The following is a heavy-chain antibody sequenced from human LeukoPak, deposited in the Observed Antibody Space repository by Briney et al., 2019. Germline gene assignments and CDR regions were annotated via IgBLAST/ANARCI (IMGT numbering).Heavy chain of an antibody. D-gene: IGHD3-9*01. CDR3: ARGSDDILTGYSRFLDY. J-gene: IGHJ4*02. CDR2: IYYSGST. CDR1: GGSISSSSYY. Sequence: SETLSLTCTVSGGSISSSSYYWGWIRQPPGKGLEWIGSIYYSGSTYYNPSLKSRVTISVDTSKNQFSLKLSSVTAADTAVYYCARGSDDILTGYSRFLDYWGQGTLVTVSS. V-gene: IGHV4-39*07.